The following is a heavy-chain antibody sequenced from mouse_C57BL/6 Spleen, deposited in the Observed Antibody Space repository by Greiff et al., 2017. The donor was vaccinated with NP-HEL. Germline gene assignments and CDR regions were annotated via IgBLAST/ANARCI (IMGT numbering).Heavy chain of an antibody. Sequence: VQLQESGAELMKPGASVKLSCKATGYTFTGYWIEWVKQRPGHGLEWIGEILPGSGSTNYNEKFKGKATFTADKSSNTAYMQLSSLTTEDSAIYYCAMDFYYGISYAMDYWGQGTSVTVSS. J-gene: IGHJ4*01. V-gene: IGHV1-9*01. D-gene: IGHD1-1*01. CDR2: ILPGSGST. CDR3: AMDFYYGISYAMDY. CDR1: GYTFTGYW.